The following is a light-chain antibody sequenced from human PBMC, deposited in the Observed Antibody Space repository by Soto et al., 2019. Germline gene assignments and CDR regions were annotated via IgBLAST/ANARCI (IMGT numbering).Light chain of an antibody. J-gene: IGLJ1*01. Sequence: QSVLTQPASVSGSPGQSITISCTGTISDVGGYNYVSWYQQHPGKAPKLMIYDVSNRPSGVSNRFSGSKSGNTASLTISGLQAEDEADYYCSSYTRSSTLYVFGTGTKVTVL. CDR1: ISDVGGYNY. V-gene: IGLV2-14*01. CDR3: SSYTRSSTLYV. CDR2: DVS.